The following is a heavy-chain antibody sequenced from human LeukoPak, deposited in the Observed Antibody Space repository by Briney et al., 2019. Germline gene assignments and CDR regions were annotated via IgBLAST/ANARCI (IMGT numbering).Heavy chain of an antibody. D-gene: IGHD3-22*01. J-gene: IGHJ4*02. Sequence: SETLSLTCAVYGGSFSGYYWSWIRQPPGKGLEWIGEINQGGSPTYNPSLKSRVTISVDTSKNQFSLKLSSVTAADTAVYFCAREDYYNSGGYYLDYWGQGTLVTVSS. V-gene: IGHV4-34*01. CDR1: GGSFSGYY. CDR3: AREDYYNSGGYYLDY. CDR2: INQGGSP.